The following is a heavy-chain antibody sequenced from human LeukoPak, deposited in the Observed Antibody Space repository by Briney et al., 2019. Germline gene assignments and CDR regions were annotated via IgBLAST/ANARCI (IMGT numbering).Heavy chain of an antibody. Sequence: ASVKVSCKASGGTFSSYAISWVRQAPGQGLGWMGGIIPIFGTANYAQKFQGRVTITTDESTSTAYMELSSLRSEDTAVYYCATHYDILTGYPSWFDPWGQGTLVTVSS. CDR2: IIPIFGTA. CDR3: ATHYDILTGYPSWFDP. CDR1: GGTFSSYA. D-gene: IGHD3-9*01. V-gene: IGHV1-69*05. J-gene: IGHJ5*02.